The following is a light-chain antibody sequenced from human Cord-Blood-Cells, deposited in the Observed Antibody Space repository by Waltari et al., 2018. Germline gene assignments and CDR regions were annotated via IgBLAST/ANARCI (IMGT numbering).Light chain of an antibody. CDR3: SSYTSSSTWV. J-gene: IGLJ3*02. CDR2: DVS. CDR1: SSDVGGYNY. V-gene: IGLV2-14*01. Sequence: QSALTQPASVSGSPGQSITISCPGTSSDVGGYNYVAWYQQPPGKAPKLMIYDVSKRPSGVSNRFSGSKSGNTASLTISGLQAEDEADYYCSSYTSSSTWVFGGGTKLTVL.